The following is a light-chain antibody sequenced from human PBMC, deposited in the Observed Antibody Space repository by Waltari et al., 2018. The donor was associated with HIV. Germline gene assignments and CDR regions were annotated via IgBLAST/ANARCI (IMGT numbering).Light chain of an antibody. CDR1: QSISTY. CDR3: QQSYSTLMYT. CDR2: GAS. Sequence: QMTQSPSSLSAFVGDRLTITCRASQSISTYLHWYHEKPGKSPNLLIYGASSLHSGVPSRFSGSGSGTEFTLTISSLQLEDFATYYCQQSYSTLMYTFGQGTKLEIK. J-gene: IGKJ2*01. V-gene: IGKV1-39*01.